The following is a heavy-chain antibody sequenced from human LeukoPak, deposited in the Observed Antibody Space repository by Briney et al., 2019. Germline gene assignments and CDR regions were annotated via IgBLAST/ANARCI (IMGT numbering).Heavy chain of an antibody. CDR1: GFSLSTSGMC. D-gene: IGHD6-6*01. V-gene: IGHV2-70*11. CDR3: ARTPSIGAESYYGMDV. CDR2: IDWDDDK. J-gene: IGHJ6*02. Sequence: SGPTLVKPTQTLTLTCTFSGFSLSTSGMCVSWIRQPPGKALEWLARIDWDDDKYYSTSLKTRLTISKDTSKNQVVLTMTNMDPVDTATYYCARTPSIGAESYYGMDVWGQGTTVTVSS.